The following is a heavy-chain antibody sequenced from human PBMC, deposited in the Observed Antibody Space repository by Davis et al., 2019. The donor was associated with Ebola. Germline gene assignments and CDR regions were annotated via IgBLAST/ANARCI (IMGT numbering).Heavy chain of an antibody. CDR2: IHDSGST. V-gene: IGHV4-59*12. D-gene: IGHD6-6*01. CDR3: ARGVPFRGYAFDI. Sequence: MPSETLSLTCTVSGGSISGDYWSWIRQPPGKGLEWIGYIHDSGSTNYNPSLKSRVTISVDTSKNQFSLKLSSVTAADTAVYYCARGVPFRGYAFDIWGQGTMVTVSS. CDR1: GGSISGDY. J-gene: IGHJ3*02.